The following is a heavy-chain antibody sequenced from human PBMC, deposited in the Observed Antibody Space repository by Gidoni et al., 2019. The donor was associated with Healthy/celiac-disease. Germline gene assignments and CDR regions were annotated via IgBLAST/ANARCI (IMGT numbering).Heavy chain of an antibody. V-gene: IGHV3-64D*06. J-gene: IGHJ4*02. CDR3: VKDRSITMVRGVIQRHFDY. Sequence: EVQLVESGGGLVQPGGSLRLSCSASGFTFSSYAMHWVRQAPGKGLEYVSAISSNGGSTYYADSVKGRFTISRDNSKNTLYLQMSSLRAEDTAVYYCVKDRSITMVRGVIQRHFDYWGQGTLVTVSS. CDR1: GFTFSSYA. D-gene: IGHD3-10*01. CDR2: ISSNGGST.